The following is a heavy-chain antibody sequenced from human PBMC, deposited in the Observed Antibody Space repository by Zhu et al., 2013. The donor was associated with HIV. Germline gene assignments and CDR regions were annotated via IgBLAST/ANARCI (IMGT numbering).Heavy chain of an antibody. D-gene: IGHD3-10*01. Sequence: QVQLVQSGAEVKKPGASVRVSCHGSGYTFIDFYMHWVRQAPGQGLEWVGWINPNSGVTNYPQKFQGRVTMTTDTSINTAYLELSRLRSDDTAVYFCARDHQSSVFRGVKFDYWGQGTLVAVSS. CDR2: INPNSGVT. CDR3: ARDHQSSVFRGVKFDY. CDR1: GYTFIDFY. V-gene: IGHV1-2*02. J-gene: IGHJ4*02.